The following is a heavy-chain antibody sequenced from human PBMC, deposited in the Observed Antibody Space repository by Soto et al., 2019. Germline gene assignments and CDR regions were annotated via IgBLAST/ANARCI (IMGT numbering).Heavy chain of an antibody. V-gene: IGHV1-18*01. J-gene: IGHJ4*02. Sequence: ASVKVSCKASGYTFTSYGISWVRQAPGQGLEWMGWISAYNGNTNYAQKLQGRVIMTTDTSTSTAYMELRSLRSDDTAVYYCARGAPYDSSGYFDYWGQGTLVTVSS. CDR2: ISAYNGNT. D-gene: IGHD3-22*01. CDR3: ARGAPYDSSGYFDY. CDR1: GYTFTSYG.